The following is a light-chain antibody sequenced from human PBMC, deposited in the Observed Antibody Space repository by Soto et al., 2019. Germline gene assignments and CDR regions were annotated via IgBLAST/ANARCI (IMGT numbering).Light chain of an antibody. CDR1: QSIRGT. J-gene: IGKJ1*01. Sequence: IVMTQSPGTLAVSPWGKVTLSCRASQSIRGTLAWYQQKPGQAPRLLIYGASTRATGFPARFSGSGSGTDFTLTISSLPSEDFAVYFCQQYDNWPWTFRQGTKVE. V-gene: IGKV3-15*01. CDR3: QQYDNWPWT. CDR2: GAS.